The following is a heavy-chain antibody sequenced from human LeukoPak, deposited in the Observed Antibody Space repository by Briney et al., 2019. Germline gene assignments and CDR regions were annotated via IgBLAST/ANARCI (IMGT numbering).Heavy chain of an antibody. J-gene: IGHJ4*02. D-gene: IGHD3-22*01. Sequence: GGSLRLSCAASGFTVSSNYMSWVRQAPGKGLEWVAVISYDGSNKYYADSVKGRFTLSRDNSKNTLYLQMNSLRAEDTAVYYCARSDSSGYYSGDFDYWGQGTLVTVSS. CDR2: ISYDGSNK. V-gene: IGHV3-30-3*01. CDR3: ARSDSSGYYSGDFDY. CDR1: GFTVSSNY.